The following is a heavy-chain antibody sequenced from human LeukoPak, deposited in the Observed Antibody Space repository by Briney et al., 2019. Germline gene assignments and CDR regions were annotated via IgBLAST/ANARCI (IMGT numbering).Heavy chain of an antibody. J-gene: IGHJ3*02. CDR2: MYYTGDT. Sequence: SETLSLTCTVSGGSLSNYYWSWIRQPPGKGLEWIGYMYYTGDTNYNPSLKSRVTISVDTSKNQFSLKLSSVTAADTAVYYCASSTGRAFDIWGQGTMVTVSS. V-gene: IGHV4-59*08. CDR3: ASSTGRAFDI. CDR1: GGSLSNYY.